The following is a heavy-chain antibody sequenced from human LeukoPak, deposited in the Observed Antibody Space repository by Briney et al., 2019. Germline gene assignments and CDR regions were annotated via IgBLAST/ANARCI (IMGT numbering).Heavy chain of an antibody. CDR2: IHHSGTT. Sequence: PSETLSLTCTVSGGSVSRGSYYWSWTRQPPGKGLEWIGYIHHSGTTNYSPSLKSRVTISVDMSKNQFFLNLTSVTAADTAVYYCARGRLVATYWGQGTLVTVSS. V-gene: IGHV4-61*01. CDR1: GGSVSRGSYY. CDR3: ARGRLVATY. D-gene: IGHD2-15*01. J-gene: IGHJ4*02.